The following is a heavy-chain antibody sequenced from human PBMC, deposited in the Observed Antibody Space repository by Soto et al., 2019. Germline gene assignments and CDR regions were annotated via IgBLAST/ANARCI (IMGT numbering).Heavy chain of an antibody. D-gene: IGHD2-2*01. V-gene: IGHV4-4*02. Sequence: QVQLQESGPGLVKPSETLSLTCAVYGGSISSNKWWSWVRQPPGKGREWIGEIYHSGSTNYNPSLKSRVTISLDKSKNQLSLKLTSVTAADSAVYYCARDDHIVVVPTSLGAMDVWGQGTTVTVSS. J-gene: IGHJ6*02. CDR2: IYHSGST. CDR1: GGSISSNKW. CDR3: ARDDHIVVVPTSLGAMDV.